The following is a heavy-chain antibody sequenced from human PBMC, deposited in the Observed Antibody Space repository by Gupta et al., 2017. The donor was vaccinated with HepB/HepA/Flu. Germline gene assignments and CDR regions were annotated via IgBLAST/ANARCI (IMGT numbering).Heavy chain of an antibody. V-gene: IGHV3-66*03. CDR3: ARVSFAGAGVSRGFDY. CDR1: GFVVSDNY. J-gene: IGHJ4*02. CDR2: LDTRGRT. Sequence: EVRLVESGGILIQPVESLRLSCEAPGFVVSDNYFTVVRQAPGKGLEWVSVLDTRGRTYYADSGGGPSTVSRDTSQNTYHLHMGSIGTKKTAVYDCARVSFAGAGVSRGFDYWGPGSRVTGSS. D-gene: IGHD2-21*01.